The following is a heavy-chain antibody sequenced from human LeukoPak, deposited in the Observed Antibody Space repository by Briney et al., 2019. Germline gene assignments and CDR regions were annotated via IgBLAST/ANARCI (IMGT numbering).Heavy chain of an antibody. CDR2: IGQDGSDM. V-gene: IGHV3-7*01. D-gene: IGHD1-1*01. Sequence: GGSLRLSCEASGFTFSTSWMTWVRQAPGKGLEWVASIGQDGSDMRYEDSVKGRFAVSRDNAKNSLYLQMNSLRVEDTAVYYCAKDGNAGNDFDYWGQGTLVTVSS. CDR1: GFTFSTSW. CDR3: AKDGNAGNDFDY. J-gene: IGHJ4*02.